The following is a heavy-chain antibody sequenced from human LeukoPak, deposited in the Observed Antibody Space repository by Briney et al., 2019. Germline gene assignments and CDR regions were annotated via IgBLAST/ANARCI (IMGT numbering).Heavy chain of an antibody. CDR1: GGSISSYY. D-gene: IGHD3-10*01. Sequence: SETLSLTCTVSGGSISSYYWSWIRQPPGKGLEWIGYIYYSGSTNYNPSLKSRVTMSVDTSKNQLSLKLSSVTAADTAVYYCASLGVRGVIRYFQHWGQGTLVTVSS. CDR2: IYYSGST. V-gene: IGHV4-59*12. CDR3: ASLGVRGVIRYFQH. J-gene: IGHJ1*01.